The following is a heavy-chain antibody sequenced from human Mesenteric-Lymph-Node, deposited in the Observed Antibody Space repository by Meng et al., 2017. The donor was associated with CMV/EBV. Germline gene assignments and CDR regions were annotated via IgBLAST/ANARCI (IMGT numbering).Heavy chain of an antibody. CDR3: AIPPGSSELGGVDY. J-gene: IGHJ4*02. V-gene: IGHV3-30-3*01. CDR1: GFTFSYYA. CDR2: ISYDGSNK. Sequence: GGSLRLSCAASGFTFSYYAVHWVRQAPGKGLEWVAVISYDGSNKYYADSVKGRFTISRDNSKNTLYLQMNSLRGEDTTVYYCAIPPGSSELGGVDYWGQGTMVTVSS. D-gene: IGHD3-16*01.